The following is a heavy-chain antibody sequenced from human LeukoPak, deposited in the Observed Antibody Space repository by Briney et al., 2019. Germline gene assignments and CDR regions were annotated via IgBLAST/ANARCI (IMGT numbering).Heavy chain of an antibody. CDR2: IYPGDSDT. J-gene: IGHJ4*02. V-gene: IGHV5-51*01. Sequence: GPYLKISSKGSGSRFTSYWIGWVRQMPGKGLEWMGIIYPGDSDTRYSPSFQGQVTISADKSISTACLQWSSLKASDTAMYYCARQVLDTAMVIFDYWGQGTLVTVSS. CDR3: ARQVLDTAMVIFDY. CDR1: GSRFTSYW. D-gene: IGHD5-18*01.